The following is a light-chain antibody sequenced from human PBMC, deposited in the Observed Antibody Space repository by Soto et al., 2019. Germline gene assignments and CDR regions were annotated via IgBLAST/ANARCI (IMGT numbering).Light chain of an antibody. CDR2: DAS. CDR1: QSVSSY. CDR3: QQRSNWPT. J-gene: IGKJ1*01. Sequence: EIVLTQSPATLSLSPGERATLSCRASQSVSSYLACYQQKPGQAPRLLIYDASNRATGIPARFSGSGSGTDFTLTNSSLEPEDFAVYYCQQRSNWPTFGQGTKVEI. V-gene: IGKV3-11*01.